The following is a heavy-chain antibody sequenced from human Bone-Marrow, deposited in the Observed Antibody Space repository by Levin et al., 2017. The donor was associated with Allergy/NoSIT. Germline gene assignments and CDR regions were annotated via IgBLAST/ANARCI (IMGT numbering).Heavy chain of an antibody. J-gene: IGHJ6*02. CDR3: ASLSGGYARTFYYFGVDV. CDR1: GFTVSSNY. D-gene: IGHD6-25*01. V-gene: IGHV3-53*01. CDR2: IYSAGNT. Sequence: GESLKISCAASGFTVSSNYLGWVRQAPGKGLEWVSVIYSAGNTYYADSVKGRFTISRDNSKNTLYLQMNSQGAEDTAVYYCASLSGGYARTFYYFGVDVWGQGTTVTVSS.